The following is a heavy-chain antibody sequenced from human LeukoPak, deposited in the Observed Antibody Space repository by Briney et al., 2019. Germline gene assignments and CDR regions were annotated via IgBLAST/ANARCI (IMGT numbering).Heavy chain of an antibody. CDR3: AKGSGIAAADNWFDP. Sequence: PGGSLRLSCAASGFTFDDYAMHWVRQAPGKGLEWVSGISWNSGSIGYADSVKGRFTNSRDNAKNSLYLQMNSLRAEDTALYYCAKGSGIAAADNWFDPWGQGTLVTVSS. V-gene: IGHV3-9*01. J-gene: IGHJ5*02. D-gene: IGHD6-13*01. CDR2: ISWNSGSI. CDR1: GFTFDDYA.